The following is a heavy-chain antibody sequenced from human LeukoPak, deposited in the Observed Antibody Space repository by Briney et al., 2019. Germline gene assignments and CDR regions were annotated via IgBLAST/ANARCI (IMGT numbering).Heavy chain of an antibody. J-gene: IGHJ3*02. Sequence: ASVKVSCRASGYTFTGYYMHWVRQAPGQGLEWMGWINPNSGGTNYAQKFQGRVTMTRDTSISTAYMEPSRLRSDDTAVYYCAREGSPIAAAGRVWVSDAFDIWGQGTMVTVSS. V-gene: IGHV1-2*02. CDR3: AREGSPIAAAGRVWVSDAFDI. CDR2: INPNSGGT. CDR1: GYTFTGYY. D-gene: IGHD6-13*01.